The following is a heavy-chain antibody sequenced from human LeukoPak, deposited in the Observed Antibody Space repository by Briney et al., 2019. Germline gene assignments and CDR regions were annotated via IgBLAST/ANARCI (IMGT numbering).Heavy chain of an antibody. CDR2: INHSGST. J-gene: IGHJ4*02. V-gene: IGHV4-34*01. Sequence: SETLSLTCTVSGGSISSYYWSWIRQPPGKGLEWIGEINHSGSTNYNPSLKSRVTISVDTSKNQFSLKLSSVTAADTAVYYCARASGYYYHFGYWGQGTLVTVSS. D-gene: IGHD3-22*01. CDR1: GGSISSYY. CDR3: ARASGYYYHFGY.